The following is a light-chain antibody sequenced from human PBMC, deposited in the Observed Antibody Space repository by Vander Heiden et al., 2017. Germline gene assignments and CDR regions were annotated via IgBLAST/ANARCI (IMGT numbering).Light chain of an antibody. Sequence: MLTPPHTVSESPRTAVIISCTGSSGSITSNFVPWYPRRPGSPPIAVIFQDKERPSGVPDRFSGSIDSSSNSASLAISGLKTEDETDYYCQSYDTTNVLFGGGTKLTVL. V-gene: IGLV6-57*02. CDR3: QSYDTTNVL. CDR1: SGSITSNF. CDR2: QDK. J-gene: IGLJ2*01.